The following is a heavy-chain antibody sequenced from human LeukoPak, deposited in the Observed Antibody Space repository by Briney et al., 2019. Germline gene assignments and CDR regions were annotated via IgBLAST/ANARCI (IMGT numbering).Heavy chain of an antibody. CDR3: AKDVDESVAGNNWFDP. Sequence: LRLSCAASGFTFDDFAMHWVRQAPGKGLEWVSAINWNSDTRAYADSVKGRFAISRDNAKNFVYLQMSSLRAEDTAFYYCAKDVDESVAGNNWFDPWGQGTLVTVSS. D-gene: IGHD6-19*01. CDR1: GFTFDDFA. CDR2: INWNSDTR. J-gene: IGHJ5*02. V-gene: IGHV3-9*01.